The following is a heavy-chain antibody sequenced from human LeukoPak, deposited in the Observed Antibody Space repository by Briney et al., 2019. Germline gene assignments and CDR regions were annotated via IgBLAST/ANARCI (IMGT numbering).Heavy chain of an antibody. V-gene: IGHV4-34*01. CDR2: INHSGST. J-gene: IGHJ6*03. CDR3: ARLKAMVRGVIAHFYYYYMDV. CDR1: GGSFSGYY. D-gene: IGHD3-10*01. Sequence: SETLSLTCAVYGGSFSGYYWSWIRQPPGKGLEWIGEINHSGSTNYNPSLKSRVTISVDTSKNQFSLKLSSVTAADTAVYYCARLKAMVRGVIAHFYYYYMDVWGKGTTVTVSS.